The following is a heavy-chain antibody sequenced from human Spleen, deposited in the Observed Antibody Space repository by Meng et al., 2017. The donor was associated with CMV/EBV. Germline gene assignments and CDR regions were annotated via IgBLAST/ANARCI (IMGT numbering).Heavy chain of an antibody. Sequence: GGSLRLSCAASGFTVNSNYMSWVRQAPGKGLEWVANINQDGSQKNYVDSVKGRFTISRDNAKNSLFLQMNSLRAEDTAVYYCARVAAAGRGMDVWGQGTTVTVSS. V-gene: IGHV3-7*04. CDR2: INQDGSQK. D-gene: IGHD6-13*01. CDR1: GFTVNSNY. J-gene: IGHJ6*02. CDR3: ARVAAAGRGMDV.